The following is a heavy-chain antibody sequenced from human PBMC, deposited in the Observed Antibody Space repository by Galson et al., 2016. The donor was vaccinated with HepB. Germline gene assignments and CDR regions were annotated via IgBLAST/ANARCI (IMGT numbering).Heavy chain of an antibody. D-gene: IGHD1-1*01. V-gene: IGHV3-48*01. J-gene: IGHJ4*02. CDR1: GFTFSNYA. Sequence: SLRLSCAASGFTFSNYAMNWVRQAPGKGLEWVSHNNRDSGIIDYADSVKGRFTVSRDNGKNSLFLQMNSLRAEDTAVYYCVRDNDWAFDYWGQGILVTV. CDR3: VRDNDWAFDY. CDR2: NNRDSGII.